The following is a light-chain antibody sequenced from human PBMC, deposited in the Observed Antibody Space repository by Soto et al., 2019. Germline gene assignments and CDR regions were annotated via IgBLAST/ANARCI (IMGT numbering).Light chain of an antibody. J-gene: IGKJ1*01. CDR1: QRINNL. CDR3: QQSSTTRWT. V-gene: IGKV1-39*01. CDR2: TAS. Sequence: DIPLTQSPSSLTASVGDSVTITCRASQRINNLLKWYQQKPGKAPKLLIHTASSLQTGVPSRFTGGGSGTDFSLTINSLQPEDFATYYCQQSSTTRWTFGQGTKVEIK.